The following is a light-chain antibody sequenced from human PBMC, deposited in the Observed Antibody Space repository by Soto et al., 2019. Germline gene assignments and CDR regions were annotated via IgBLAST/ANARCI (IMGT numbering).Light chain of an antibody. CDR2: GAS. CDR3: QQYNNWPPLT. CDR1: QSVSSN. Sequence: ILITQSPATLSVSPGERATLSCRASQSVSSNLAWYQQKPGQAPRLLIYGASTRATGIPARFSGSGSGREFTLTITSLQSEDFAVYYCQQYNNWPPLTFGGGTKVDIK. J-gene: IGKJ4*01. V-gene: IGKV3-15*01.